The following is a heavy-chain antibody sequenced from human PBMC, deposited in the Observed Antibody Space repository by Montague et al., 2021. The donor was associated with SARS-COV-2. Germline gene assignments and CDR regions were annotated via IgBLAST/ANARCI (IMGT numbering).Heavy chain of an antibody. CDR2: IYYSGST. Sequence: TLSLTCTVSGGSISSGGYYWSWIRQHPGKGLEWIGYIYYSGSTYYNPSLKSRVTISVDTSKNQFSLKLSSVTAADTAVYYCARASGSLYLTSSRCPRFHFDYWGQGTLVTVSS. J-gene: IGHJ4*02. CDR1: GGSISSGGYY. V-gene: IGHV4-31*03. D-gene: IGHD3-10*01. CDR3: ARASGSLYLTSSRCPRFHFDY.